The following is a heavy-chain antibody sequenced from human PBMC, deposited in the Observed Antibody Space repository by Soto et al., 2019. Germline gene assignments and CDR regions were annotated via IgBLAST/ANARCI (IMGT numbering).Heavy chain of an antibody. J-gene: IGHJ4*01. CDR2: MYHGGNT. Sequence: SETLSLTCTVSNYSISNPHYWGWIRQPPGKRPEWIASMYHGGNTFYNPSLKSRITMSMDTSKNQFSLKLRFMTAADTAVYYCARAHTMVVAGSTFDYWGHGTLVTV. CDR1: NYSISNPHY. V-gene: IGHV4-38-2*02. D-gene: IGHD2-21*02. CDR3: ARAHTMVVAGSTFDY.